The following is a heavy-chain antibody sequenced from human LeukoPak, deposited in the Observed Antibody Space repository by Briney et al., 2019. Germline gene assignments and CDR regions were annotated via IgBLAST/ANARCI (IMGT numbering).Heavy chain of an antibody. D-gene: IGHD3-10*01. CDR3: ARDPNEFGESYGMDV. Sequence: SQTLSLTCTVSGGSISSGGYYWSWIRQHPGKGLEWIGYIYFSGSTYYNPSLKSRVTISIDTSKNQFSLKLSSVTAADTAVYYCARDPNEFGESYGMDVWGQGTTVTVSS. V-gene: IGHV4-31*03. CDR2: IYFSGST. J-gene: IGHJ6*02. CDR1: GGSISSGGYY.